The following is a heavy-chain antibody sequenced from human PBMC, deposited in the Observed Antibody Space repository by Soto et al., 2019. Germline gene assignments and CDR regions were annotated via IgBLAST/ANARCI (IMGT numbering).Heavy chain of an antibody. CDR2: ISSDGNNK. V-gene: IGHV3-30*18. J-gene: IGHJ5*02. CDR3: AKDLLPNTVTMCGS. CDR1: GFTFDSHG. Sequence: QVQLVESGGGAVQPGRSLRLSCAASGFTFDSHGMHWVRQAPGKGLEWVAVISSDGNNKYYADSVKGRFTISRDNFNNILYLQMSSLRAEDTAVYYCAKDLLPNTVTMCGSWGQGTLVTVSS. D-gene: IGHD4-17*01.